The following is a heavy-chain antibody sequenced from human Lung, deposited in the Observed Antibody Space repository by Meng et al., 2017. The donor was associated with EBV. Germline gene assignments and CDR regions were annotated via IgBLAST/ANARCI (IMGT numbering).Heavy chain of an antibody. J-gene: IGHJ4*02. V-gene: IGHV1-69*10. CDR1: GGSFSTYT. Sequence: QGPLVQSGAEVKKPGSLVKVACKTSGGSFSTYTFSWVRQAPGQGLEWMGGLIPVLNKAKSAPRFQDRVTFTADETTTTAYMELSSLTFEDTAVYFCARGRGNQPLFDFWGQGTLVTVSS. CDR2: LIPVLNKA. D-gene: IGHD2/OR15-2a*01. CDR3: ARGRGNQPLFDF.